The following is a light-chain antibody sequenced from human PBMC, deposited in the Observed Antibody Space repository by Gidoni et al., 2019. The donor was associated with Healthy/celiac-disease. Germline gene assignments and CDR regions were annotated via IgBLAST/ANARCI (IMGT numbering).Light chain of an antibody. CDR1: QGISSY. V-gene: IGKV1-8*01. CDR2: AAS. J-gene: IGKJ4*01. Sequence: AIRMTRSPSSLSASTGDRVTITCRASQGISSYLAWYQQKPGKAPKLLIYAASTLQSGVPSRFSGSGSGTDFTLTISCLQSEDFATYYCQQYYSYPLRTFGGGTKVEIK. CDR3: QQYYSYPLRT.